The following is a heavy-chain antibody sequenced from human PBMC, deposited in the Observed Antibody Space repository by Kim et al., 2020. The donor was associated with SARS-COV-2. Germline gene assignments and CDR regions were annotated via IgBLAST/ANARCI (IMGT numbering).Heavy chain of an antibody. J-gene: IGHJ4*02. CDR1: GFSFSSYS. Sequence: GGSLRLSCATSGFSFSSYSMNWVRQAPGKRLEWVSSISGVSTYIYYADSVKGRFTISRDNAKNSLYLQMSSLRAEDTAVYYCARNGGYDYYFDLWGQGTLVTVSS. CDR2: ISGVSTYI. CDR3: ARNGGYDYYFDL. D-gene: IGHD3-16*01. V-gene: IGHV3-21*01.